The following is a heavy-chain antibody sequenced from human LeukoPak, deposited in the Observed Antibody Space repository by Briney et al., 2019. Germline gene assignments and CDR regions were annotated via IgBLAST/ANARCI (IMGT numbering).Heavy chain of an antibody. J-gene: IGHJ5*02. CDR1: GGSISSYY. CDR3: ARAVYTWAWFDP. CDR2: IYYSVST. Sequence: SETLSLTCTVSGGSISSYYWSWIRQPPGKGLEWIGYIYYSVSTNYNPPLKSRVTISVDTSKNQISLKLSSVTAADTAVYYCARAVYTWAWFDPWGQGTLVTVSS. D-gene: IGHD2-2*02. V-gene: IGHV4-59*01.